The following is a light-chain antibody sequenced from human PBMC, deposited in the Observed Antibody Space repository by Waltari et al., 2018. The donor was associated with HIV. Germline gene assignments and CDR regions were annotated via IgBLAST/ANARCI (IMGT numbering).Light chain of an antibody. CDR1: SSNIGNTY. Sequence: QSVLTQPPSVSAAPGQKVTISCSGSSSNIGNTYVSWYQQFPGAAPKLLIYDSRRRPSGIPDRFSGSKAGTSATLGITGLKTGDEADYYCGTWDSSLSVWVFGGGTKLTVL. J-gene: IGLJ3*02. CDR2: DSR. V-gene: IGLV1-51*01. CDR3: GTWDSSLSVWV.